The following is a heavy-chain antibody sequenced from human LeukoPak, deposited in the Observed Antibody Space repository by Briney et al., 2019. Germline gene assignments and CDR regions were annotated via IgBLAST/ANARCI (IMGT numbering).Heavy chain of an antibody. J-gene: IGHJ4*02. D-gene: IGHD2-15*01. CDR3: ARATCSGGRCPDY. CDR2: ISWNSGSI. CDR1: GFTFDDYA. Sequence: GGSLRLSCAASGFTFDDYAMHWVRQAPGKGLEWVSGISWNSGSIGYADSVKGRFTISRDNAKNSLYLQMNSLRAEDTALYYCARATCSGGRCPDYWGQGTLVTVSS. V-gene: IGHV3-9*01.